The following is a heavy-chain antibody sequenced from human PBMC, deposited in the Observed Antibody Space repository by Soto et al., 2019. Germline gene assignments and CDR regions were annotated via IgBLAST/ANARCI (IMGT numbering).Heavy chain of an antibody. CDR3: ARGTRALITSFFAY. CDR2: VHESGST. V-gene: IGHV4-59*01. Sequence: PSATLSLACSVSGDAISNYYWSWIRQTPGRGLEWIGCVHESGSTDYNPSLKGRVTISLHTSKSQFSLSLRSATAADTATYFCARGTRALITSFFAYWGQG. D-gene: IGHD3-16*01. CDR1: GDAISNYY. J-gene: IGHJ4*02.